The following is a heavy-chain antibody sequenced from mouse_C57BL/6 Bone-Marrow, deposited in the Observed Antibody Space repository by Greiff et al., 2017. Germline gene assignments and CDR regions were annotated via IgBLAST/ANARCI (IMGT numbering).Heavy chain of an antibody. CDR1: GFNIKDDY. Sequence: EVKLVESGAELVRPGASVKLSCTASGFNIKDDYMHWVKQRPEQGLEWIGWIEPENGDTEYASKFQGKATITADTSSNTAYLQLSSLTSEDTAVYYCTTSGYYVGAYWGQGTLVTVSA. J-gene: IGHJ3*01. V-gene: IGHV14-4*01. CDR3: TTSGYYVGAY. D-gene: IGHD2-1*01. CDR2: IEPENGDT.